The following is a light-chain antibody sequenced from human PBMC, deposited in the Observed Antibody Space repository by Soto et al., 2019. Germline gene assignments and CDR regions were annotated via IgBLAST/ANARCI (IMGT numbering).Light chain of an antibody. V-gene: IGLV1-47*02. CDR2: GND. CDR1: SSNIGSNY. J-gene: IGLJ2*01. Sequence: QSVLAQPPSASGTPGQAATISCSGSSSNIGSNYVYWYQQFPGTAPKLLIYGNDQRPSGVPDRFSGSKSGTSASLDITGLLTGDEADYYCGTWDSSLSAVVFGGGTKLTVL. CDR3: GTWDSSLSAVV.